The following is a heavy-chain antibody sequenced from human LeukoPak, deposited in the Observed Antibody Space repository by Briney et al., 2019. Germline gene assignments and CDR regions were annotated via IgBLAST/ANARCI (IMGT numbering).Heavy chain of an antibody. Sequence: GGSLRLSCAASGFNFSNYGMNWIRQTPGKGLEGVSFIGCDPRDKYYADSVKGRFAVSRDNSKNTLFLEMNRLTVQDTALYYCANEDGPSDIWGQGTMVSVFS. CDR2: IGCDPRDK. J-gene: IGHJ3*02. V-gene: IGHV3-30*02. CDR3: ANEDGPSDI. CDR1: GFNFSNYG.